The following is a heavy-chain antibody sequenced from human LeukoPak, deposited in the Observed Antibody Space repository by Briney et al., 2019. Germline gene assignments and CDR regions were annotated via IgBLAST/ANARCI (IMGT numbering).Heavy chain of an antibody. CDR1: GGSISSYY. Sequence: SETLSLTCSVSGGSISSYYWSWIRQPPGKGLEWIGYIYYSGSTNYNPSLKSRVTISVDTSKNQLTLPLISVTAADTAVYYCARSVWSYHQMDVWGKGTAVTVSS. D-gene: IGHD2-8*02. J-gene: IGHJ6*03. V-gene: IGHV4-59*01. CDR2: IYYSGST. CDR3: ARSVWSYHQMDV.